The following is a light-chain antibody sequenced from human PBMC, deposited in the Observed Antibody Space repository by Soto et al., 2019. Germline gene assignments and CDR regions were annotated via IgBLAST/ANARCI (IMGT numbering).Light chain of an antibody. CDR3: PPYTTRSPFT. CDR2: AAS. J-gene: IGKJ3*01. V-gene: IGKV3-20*01. Sequence: EVVLTQSPGTLSLSPGERATLSCRASQSVSSSFLAWYQQKPGQAPRLLIHAASTGATGIPARFRGSGSGTDFTLTISSLEPEDFLVNYCPPYTTRSPFTSGP. CDR1: QSVSSSF.